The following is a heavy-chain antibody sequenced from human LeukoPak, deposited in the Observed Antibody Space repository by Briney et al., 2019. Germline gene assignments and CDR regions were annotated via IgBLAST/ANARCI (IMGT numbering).Heavy chain of an antibody. V-gene: IGHV4-4*02. J-gene: IGHJ6*03. CDR1: GGSISSSNW. D-gene: IGHD1-20*01. Sequence: SGTLSLTCAVSGGSISSSNWWRWVSQPPGKGLQWFGEIYHSGSTNYNPSLKSRVTISVDKSKNQFSLKLSSVTAADTAVYYCARFNWNDAYYYMDVWGKGTTVTVSS. CDR2: IYHSGST. CDR3: ARFNWNDAYYYMDV.